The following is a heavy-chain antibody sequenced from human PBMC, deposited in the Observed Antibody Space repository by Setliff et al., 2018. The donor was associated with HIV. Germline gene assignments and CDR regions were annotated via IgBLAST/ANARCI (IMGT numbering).Heavy chain of an antibody. CDR2: IRYDGSNK. CDR3: AKDRYYYDSSGYWDYYYGMDV. D-gene: IGHD3-22*01. CDR1: GFTFSSYG. V-gene: IGHV3-30*02. Sequence: QPGGSLRLSCAASGFTFSSYGMHWVRQAPGKGLEWVAFIRYDGSNKYYADSVKGRFTISRDNSKNTLYLQMNSLRAEDTAVYYCAKDRYYYDSSGYWDYYYGMDVWGQGTTVTSP. J-gene: IGHJ6*02.